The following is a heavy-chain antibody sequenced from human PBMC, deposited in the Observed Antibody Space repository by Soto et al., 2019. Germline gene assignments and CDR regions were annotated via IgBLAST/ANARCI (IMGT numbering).Heavy chain of an antibody. Sequence: QVQLVESGGGVVQPGRSLRLSCAASGFTFSSCAMHWVRQAPGKGLEWVGFISYDGSQKCYADSVKGRFTISRDNSKNTMYLQMNSLRAEDTAVYYCAREWGIAAVSSPDYWGQGSLVTVSS. J-gene: IGHJ4*02. D-gene: IGHD6-13*01. CDR1: GFTFSSCA. V-gene: IGHV3-30-3*01. CDR2: ISYDGSQK. CDR3: AREWGIAAVSSPDY.